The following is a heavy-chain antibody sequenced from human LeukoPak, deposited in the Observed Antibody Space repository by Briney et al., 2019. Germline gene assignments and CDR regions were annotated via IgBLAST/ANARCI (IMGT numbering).Heavy chain of an antibody. Sequence: ASVKVSCKASGYTFTGYYMLWVRQAPPQGLEWVGWINPNSGGTNYAQKFQGRVTMTRDTSISTAYMELSRLRSDDTAVYYCARVTNRPTMRGGRWFDPWGQGTLVTVSS. CDR1: GYTFTGYY. D-gene: IGHD3-22*01. CDR3: ARVTNRPTMRGGRWFDP. J-gene: IGHJ5*02. CDR2: INPNSGGT. V-gene: IGHV1-2*02.